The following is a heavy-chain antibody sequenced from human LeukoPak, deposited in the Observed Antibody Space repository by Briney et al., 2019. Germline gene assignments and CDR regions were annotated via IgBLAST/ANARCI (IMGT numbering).Heavy chain of an antibody. D-gene: IGHD5-18*01. CDR3: ARDIQLWSAGTDY. V-gene: IGHV3-11*01. CDR2: ISSSGSTI. J-gene: IGHJ4*02. CDR1: GFTFSSYA. Sequence: GGSLRLSCAASGFTFSSYAMSWIRQAPGKGLEWVSYISSSGSTIYYADSVKGRFTISRDNAKNSLYLQMNSLRAEDTAVYYCARDIQLWSAGTDYWGQGTLVTVSS.